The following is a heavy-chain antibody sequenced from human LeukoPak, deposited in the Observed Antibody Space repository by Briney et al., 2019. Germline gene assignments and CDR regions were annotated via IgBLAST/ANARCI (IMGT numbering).Heavy chain of an antibody. J-gene: IGHJ6*04. CDR2: ISGSGGST. CDR1: GFTFSSYA. V-gene: IGHV3-23*01. D-gene: IGHD3-10*01. CDR3: AKGELLWFGESRLWDV. Sequence: GGFLRLSCAASGFTFSSYAMSWVRQAPGKGLEWVSAISGSGGSTYYADSAKGRFTISRDNSKNTLYLQMNSLRAEDTAVYYCAKGELLWFGESRLWDVWGKGTTVTVSS.